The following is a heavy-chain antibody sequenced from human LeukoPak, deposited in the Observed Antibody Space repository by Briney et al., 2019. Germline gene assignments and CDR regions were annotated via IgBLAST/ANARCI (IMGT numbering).Heavy chain of an antibody. CDR2: INHSGST. J-gene: IGHJ4*02. D-gene: IGHD5-12*01. V-gene: IGHV4-34*01. Sequence: PSETLSLTCAVYGGSFSGYYWSWIRQPPGKGLEWIGEINHSGSTNYNPSLKSRVTISVDTSKNQFSLKLSSVTAADTAVYYCARRASRGRGYGLDYWGQGTLVTVSS. CDR1: GGSFSGYY. CDR3: ARRASRGRGYGLDY.